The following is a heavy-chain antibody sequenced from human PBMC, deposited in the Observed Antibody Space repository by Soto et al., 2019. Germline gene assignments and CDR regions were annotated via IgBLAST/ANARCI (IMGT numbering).Heavy chain of an antibody. CDR2: IHYSGST. CDR3: ARWLGYGPHFDY. J-gene: IGHJ4*02. Sequence: QVQLQESGPGLVKPSQTLSLNCTVSGGSISSGDYYWSWIRQPPGKGLEWIGYIHYSGSTYYNPCLKIRVTISVDTSKNQFSLRLSSVTAADTAVYYCARWLGYGPHFDYWGQGTLVTVSS. V-gene: IGHV4-30-4*01. CDR1: GGSISSGDYY. D-gene: IGHD5-12*01.